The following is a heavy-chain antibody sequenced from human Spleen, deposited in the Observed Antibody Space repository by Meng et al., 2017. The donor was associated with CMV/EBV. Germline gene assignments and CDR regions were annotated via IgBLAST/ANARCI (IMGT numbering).Heavy chain of an antibody. J-gene: IGHJ4*02. D-gene: IGHD2-2*01. Sequence: GSLRLSCTVSGGSISSYYWSWIRQPAGKGLEWIGRIYTSGSTNYNPSLKSRVTMSVDTSKNQFSLKLSSVTAADTAVYYCASFHRYCSSTSCDLVPSYWGQGTLVTVSS. CDR3: ASFHRYCSSTSCDLVPSY. CDR2: IYTSGST. CDR1: GGSISSYY. V-gene: IGHV4-4*07.